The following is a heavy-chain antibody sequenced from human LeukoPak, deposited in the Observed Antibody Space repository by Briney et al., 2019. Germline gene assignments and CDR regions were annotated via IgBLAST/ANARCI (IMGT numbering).Heavy chain of an antibody. CDR1: GFTFSNFA. J-gene: IGHJ6*03. CDR3: AAGSTSWYYYYMDV. Sequence: GGSLRLSCVASGFTFSNFAMSWVRQALGKELEWVSGISGSGGSTYYADSVKGRFTISRDNSKNTLYLQMNSLRAEDTAVYYCAAGSTSWYYYYMDVWGKGTTVTVSS. D-gene: IGHD6-13*01. CDR2: ISGSGGST. V-gene: IGHV3-23*01.